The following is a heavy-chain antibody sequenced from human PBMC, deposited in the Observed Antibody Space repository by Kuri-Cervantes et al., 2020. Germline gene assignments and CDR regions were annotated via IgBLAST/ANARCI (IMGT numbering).Heavy chain of an antibody. CDR1: GYTFTGYY. CDR3: ASAISSGWYSPRSGIH. V-gene: IGHV1-18*04. D-gene: IGHD6-19*01. J-gene: IGHJ4*02. CDR2: ISAYNGNT. Sequence: ASVKDSCKASGYTFTGYYMHWVRQAPGQGLEWMGWISAYNGNTNYAQKLQGRVTMTTDTSTSTAYMELRSLRSDDTAVYYCASAISSGWYSPRSGIHWGQGTLVTVSS.